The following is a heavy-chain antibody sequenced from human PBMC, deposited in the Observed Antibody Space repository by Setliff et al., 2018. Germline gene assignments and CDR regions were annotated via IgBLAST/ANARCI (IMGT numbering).Heavy chain of an antibody. CDR1: GGSISSGGFY. V-gene: IGHV4-61*09. D-gene: IGHD2-2*01. J-gene: IGHJ4*02. Sequence: SETLSLTCSVSGGSISSGGFYWSWIRQSAGRGLEWIGHFHTGGATDYNLSLKSRVTISLDSSKNQFSLRLSSVTAADTAVYYCARLSCSSNSCPFDYWVQGTLVTVSS. CDR2: FHTGGAT. CDR3: ARLSCSSNSCPFDY.